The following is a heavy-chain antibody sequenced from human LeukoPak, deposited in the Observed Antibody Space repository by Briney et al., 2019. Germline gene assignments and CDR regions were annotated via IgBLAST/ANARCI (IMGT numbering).Heavy chain of an antibody. V-gene: IGHV3-15*01. CDR2: IKSKTDGGTT. CDR3: TTEGANVWGSYRLDYFDY. CDR1: GFIFSDYY. Sequence: GGSLRLSCAASGFIFSDYYMTWIRQAPGKGLEWVGRIKSKTDGGTTDYAAPVKGRFTISRDDSKNTLYLQMNSLKTEDTAVYYCTTEGANVWGSYRLDYFDYWGQGTLVTVSS. J-gene: IGHJ4*02. D-gene: IGHD3-16*02.